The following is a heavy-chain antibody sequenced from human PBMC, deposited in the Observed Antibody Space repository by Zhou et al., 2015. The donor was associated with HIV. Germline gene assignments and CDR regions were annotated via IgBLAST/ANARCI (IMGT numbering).Heavy chain of an antibody. CDR2: ISWNSDTI. J-gene: IGHJ4*02. V-gene: IGHV3-9*01. D-gene: IGHD6-6*01. CDR1: GFIFDYYA. CDR3: AKAQLGYSSSLPGDY. Sequence: EVQLVESGGGLVQPGRSLRLSCSASGFIFDYYAMHWVRQVPGKGLEWVAGISWNSDTIAYADSVRGRFTISRDNAKSSVFLKMNSLRADDTALYYCAKAQLGYSSSLPGDYWGQGTLVTVSS.